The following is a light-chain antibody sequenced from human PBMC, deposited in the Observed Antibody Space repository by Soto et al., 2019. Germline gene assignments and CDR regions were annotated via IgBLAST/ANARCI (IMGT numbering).Light chain of an antibody. CDR2: DAV. V-gene: IGKV3-20*01. CDR1: QSVTGTN. Sequence: IVLTQSPVTLSLFPGEGATLSCRASQSVTGTNLAWYQQRAGQAPRLLIYDAVRRATGIPDRFSGSGSGTDFTLTISRLEPEDFAVYYCHQYGSSLGTFGQGTKVDIK. J-gene: IGKJ2*01. CDR3: HQYGSSLGT.